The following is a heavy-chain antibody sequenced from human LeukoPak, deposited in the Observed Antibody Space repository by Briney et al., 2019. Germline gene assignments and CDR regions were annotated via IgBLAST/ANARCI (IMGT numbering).Heavy chain of an antibody. D-gene: IGHD2-21*02. V-gene: IGHV4-59*01. Sequence: PSETLSLTCTVSRGSITSYYWSWIRQPPGKRPEWIGYIHYSGSPNYNPSLKSRVTMSVETSKNQFSLKLSSVTAADTAVYYCARAVGTAPFDHWGQGTLVTVSS. J-gene: IGHJ4*02. CDR2: IHYSGSP. CDR1: RGSITSYY. CDR3: ARAVGTAPFDH.